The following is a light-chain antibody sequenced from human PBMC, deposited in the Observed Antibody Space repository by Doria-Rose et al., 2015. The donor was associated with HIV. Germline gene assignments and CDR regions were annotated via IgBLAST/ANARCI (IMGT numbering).Light chain of an antibody. J-gene: IGKJ1*01. CDR3: HQYGTSWT. Sequence: EIVLTQSPGTLSLSPGERATLSCRASQRFSSTYLAWYQQKPGPAPSLLIYDGSTRATGIPDRFSASGSGTDFTLTINRLEPEDFALYYCHQYGTSWTFGQGTKVEI. V-gene: IGKV3-20*01. CDR2: DGS. CDR1: QRFSSTY.